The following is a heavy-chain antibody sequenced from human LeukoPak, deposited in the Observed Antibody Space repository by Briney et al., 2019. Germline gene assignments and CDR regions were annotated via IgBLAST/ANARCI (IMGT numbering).Heavy chain of an antibody. CDR2: INSDGSST. CDR1: GSNFEDYG. CDR3: ARVPYSSSWYPFDY. D-gene: IGHD6-13*01. V-gene: IGHV3-74*01. Sequence: GGSLRLSCADSGSNFEDYGMSWVRQAPGKGLVWVSRINSDGSSTSYADSVKGRFTISRDNAKNTLYLQMNSLRAEDTAVYYCARVPYSSSWYPFDYWGQGTLVTVSS. J-gene: IGHJ4*02.